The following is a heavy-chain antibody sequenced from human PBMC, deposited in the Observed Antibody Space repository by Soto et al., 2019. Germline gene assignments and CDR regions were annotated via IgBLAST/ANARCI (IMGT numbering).Heavy chain of an antibody. D-gene: IGHD4-17*01. CDR1: GFTFDDYA. CDR3: AKDMQSTVTMADY. V-gene: IGHV3-9*01. CDR2: LSWNGGSL. J-gene: IGHJ4*02. Sequence: EVQLVESGGGLVQPGRSLRLSCAASGFTFDDYAMHWVRQAPGKGLEWVSGLSWNGGSLGYADSVKGRFTISRDNAKNSLYLQMNSLRAEDTALYYCAKDMQSTVTMADYWSQGTLVTVSS.